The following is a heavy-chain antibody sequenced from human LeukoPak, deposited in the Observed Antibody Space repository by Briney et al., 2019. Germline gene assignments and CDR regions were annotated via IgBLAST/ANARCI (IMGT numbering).Heavy chain of an antibody. J-gene: IGHJ6*02. Sequence: GGSLRLSCSASGFTFRIHGMHWVRQAPGKGLEWVAVIWHDESNKNYADSVKGRFTISRDNSKNTLYLQMNSLRAEDTAVYYCARDYSTTWSYGMDVWGQGTTVTVSS. V-gene: IGHV3-33*08. D-gene: IGHD2-2*01. CDR2: IWHDESNK. CDR1: GFTFRIHG. CDR3: ARDYSTTWSYGMDV.